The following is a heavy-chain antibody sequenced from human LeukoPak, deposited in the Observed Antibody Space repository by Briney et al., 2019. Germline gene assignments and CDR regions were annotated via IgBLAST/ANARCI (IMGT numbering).Heavy chain of an antibody. Sequence: GGSLRLSCAASGFTFSSYAMSWVRQAPGEGLEWVSAISGSGGSTYYADSVKGRFTISRDNSKNTLYLQMNSLRAEDTAVYYCAKVFLGDSSGYYFEYYFDYWGQGTLVTVSS. V-gene: IGHV3-23*01. CDR3: AKVFLGDSSGYYFEYYFDY. CDR1: GFTFSSYA. J-gene: IGHJ4*02. D-gene: IGHD3-22*01. CDR2: ISGSGGST.